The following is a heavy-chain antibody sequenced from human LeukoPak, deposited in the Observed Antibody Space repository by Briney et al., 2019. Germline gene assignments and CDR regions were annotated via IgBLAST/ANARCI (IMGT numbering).Heavy chain of an antibody. CDR1: GLTFDDHA. D-gene: IGHD1-26*01. CDR3: VKATGSQPRAGAFDF. V-gene: IGHV3-9*01. Sequence: GGSLRLSCAASGLTFDDHAMNWVRQAPGKGLEWVAGISWNSGRIGYADSVKGRFTISRDNTKNSLDLQMSSLRTEDTALYYCVKATGSQPRAGAFDFWGQGTRVTVSP. CDR2: ISWNSGRI. J-gene: IGHJ3*01.